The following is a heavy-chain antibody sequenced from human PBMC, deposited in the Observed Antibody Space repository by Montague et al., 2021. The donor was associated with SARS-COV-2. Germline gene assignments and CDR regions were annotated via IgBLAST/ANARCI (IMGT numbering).Heavy chain of an antibody. J-gene: IGHJ2*01. CDR2: IYYSGST. CDR3: ARSSAPSITIFGVSNTYWYFGV. D-gene: IGHD3-3*01. CDR1: GGSISSGGYY. V-gene: IGHV4-31*03. Sequence: TLSLTCTVSGGSISSGGYYWSWIRQPPGKGLEWIGYIYYSGSTYYNPSLKSRVTISVDTSKNQFSLKLSSVTAADTAVYYCARSSAPSITIFGVSNTYWYFGVWGRGTLVTVSS.